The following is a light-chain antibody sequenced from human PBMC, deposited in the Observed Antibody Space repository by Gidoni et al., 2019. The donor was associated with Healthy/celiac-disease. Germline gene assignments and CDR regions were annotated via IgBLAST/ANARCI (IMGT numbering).Light chain of an antibody. V-gene: IGLV2-8*01. J-gene: IGLJ2*01. CDR3: SSYAGSNNLEV. CDR2: EVI. Sequence: SALTPPPPASGSPGQSVTISCTGTSSDVGGYNYVSWYQQHPGKAPKLMIYEVIKRPSGVPDRFSGSKSGNTASLTVSGLQAEDEADYYCSSYAGSNNLEVFGGGTKLTVL. CDR1: SSDVGGYNY.